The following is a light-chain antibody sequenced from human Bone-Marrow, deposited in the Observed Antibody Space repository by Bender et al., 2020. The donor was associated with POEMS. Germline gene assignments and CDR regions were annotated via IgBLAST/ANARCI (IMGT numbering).Light chain of an antibody. CDR2: QDR. CDR1: KLGDKY. V-gene: IGLV3-1*01. Sequence: SYELTQPPSVSVSPGQTASITCSGDKLGDKYTCWYQQKPGQSPVLVIYQDRKRPSGIPARFSGSNSGKTATLTISGTQAMEEADYYCQECDSGSVVFCGGPKMRLL. J-gene: IGLJ2*01. CDR3: QECDSGSVV.